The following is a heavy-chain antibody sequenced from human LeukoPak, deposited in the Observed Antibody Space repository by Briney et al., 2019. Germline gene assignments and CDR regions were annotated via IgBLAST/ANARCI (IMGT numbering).Heavy chain of an antibody. D-gene: IGHD2-15*01. V-gene: IGHV3-23*01. CDR1: GFTFSSYA. CDR2: IGASGGST. J-gene: IGHJ4*02. Sequence: GGSLRLSCATSGFTFSSYAMSWVRQAPGKGLEWVSRIGASGGSTYYADSVKGRFTISRDNSKNTLYLQMNSLRAEDTAVYYCAIAPTGGIEWQLLKWGQGTLVTVSS. CDR3: AIAPTGGIEWQLLK.